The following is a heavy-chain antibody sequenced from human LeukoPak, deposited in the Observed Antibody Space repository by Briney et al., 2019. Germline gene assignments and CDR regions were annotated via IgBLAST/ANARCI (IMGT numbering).Heavy chain of an antibody. J-gene: IGHJ3*02. V-gene: IGHV1-46*01. CDR3: AREGPSGGDAFDI. Sequence: ASVKVSCKASGYTFTSYYMHWVRQAPGQGLEWMGLINPSGGTTRYAQKFQGRVTMTTDTSTSTAYMELRSLRSDDTAVYYCAREGPSGGDAFDIWGQGTMVTVSS. CDR1: GYTFTSYY. CDR2: INPSGGTT. D-gene: IGHD4-23*01.